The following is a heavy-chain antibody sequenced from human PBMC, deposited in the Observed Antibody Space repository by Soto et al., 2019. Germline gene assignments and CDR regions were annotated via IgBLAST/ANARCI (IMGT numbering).Heavy chain of an antibody. V-gene: IGHV3-74*03. CDR2: VSSDESST. D-gene: IGHD4-17*01. Sequence: EVQLVESGGGLVQPGGSLRLSCVASGFTFSSYWMHWVRQAPGKGPVWVSRVSSDESSTKYADSAKGRFTISRDNAKNTLDLQRNSLRAEDTAVYYCARGNGDSYGMDVWGLGTTVTVSS. J-gene: IGHJ6*02. CDR3: ARGNGDSYGMDV. CDR1: GFTFSSYW.